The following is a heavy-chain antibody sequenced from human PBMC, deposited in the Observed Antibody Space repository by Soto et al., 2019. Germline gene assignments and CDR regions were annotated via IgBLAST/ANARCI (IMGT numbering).Heavy chain of an antibody. V-gene: IGHV2-5*02. Sequence: QITLNESGPTLVKPTQTLTLTCTFSGFSLSTRGVGVGWIRQPPGKALEWLALLYWDDDERYSPSLISRLSITKDTSKNQVFLTMTNVDPVDTATYYCAHRPRGFTYFFDYWGLGTLVTVSS. CDR2: LYWDDDE. CDR1: GFSLSTRGVG. CDR3: AHRPRGFTYFFDY. J-gene: IGHJ4*02.